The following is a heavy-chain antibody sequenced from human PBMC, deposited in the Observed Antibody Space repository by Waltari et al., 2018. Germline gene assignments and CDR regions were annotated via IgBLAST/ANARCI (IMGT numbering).Heavy chain of an antibody. V-gene: IGHV4-39*07. CDR1: GGSIRSSSYY. J-gene: IGHJ4*02. CDR2: IYYSGST. Sequence: QLQLQESGPGLVKPSETLSLTCTVSGGSIRSSSYYWGWIRQPPGKGLEWIGSIYYSGSTYYNPSLKSRVTISVDTSKNQFSLKLSSVTAADTAVYYCARDVQGEVYFDYWGQGTLVTVSS. D-gene: IGHD3-10*02. CDR3: ARDVQGEVYFDY.